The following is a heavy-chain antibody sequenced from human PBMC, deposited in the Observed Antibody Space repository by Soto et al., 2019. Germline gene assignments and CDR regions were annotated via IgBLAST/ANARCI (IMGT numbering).Heavy chain of an antibody. CDR1: GFTFSNAW. CDR3: TTDFLPTVRGVDVEY. Sequence: GGSLRLSCAASGFTFSNAWMNWVRQAPGKGLEWVGRIKSKTDGGTTDYAAPVKGRFTISSDDSKKTLYLQINSLKTEDTAVYYCTTDFLPTVRGVDVEYWGQGTLVTVSS. V-gene: IGHV3-15*07. D-gene: IGHD3-10*01. CDR2: IKSKTDGGTT. J-gene: IGHJ4*02.